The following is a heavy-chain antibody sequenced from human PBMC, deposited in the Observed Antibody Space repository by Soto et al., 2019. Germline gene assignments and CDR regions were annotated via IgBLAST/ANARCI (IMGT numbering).Heavy chain of an antibody. V-gene: IGHV4-34*01. J-gene: IGHJ2*01. CDR2: INHSGST. CDR3: ARGGSGGRNWYFDL. D-gene: IGHD2-15*01. CDR1: GGSFSGYY. Sequence: QVQLQQWGAGLLKPSETLSLTCAVYGGSFSGYYWSWIRQPPGKGLGWIGQINHSGSTNYNPSLKSRVNISVDTSKNQFSLKLSSMTAADTAVYYGARGGSGGRNWYFDLWGRGTLVTVSS.